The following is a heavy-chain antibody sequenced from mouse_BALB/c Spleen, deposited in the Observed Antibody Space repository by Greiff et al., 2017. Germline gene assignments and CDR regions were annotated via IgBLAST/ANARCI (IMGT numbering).Heavy chain of an antibody. CDR2: ISNLAYSI. D-gene: IGHD1-3*01. CDR1: GFTFSDYG. CDR3: ARELSKGAMDY. Sequence: EVMLVESGGGLVQPGGSRKLSCAASGFTFSDYGMAWVRQAPGKGPEWVAFISNLAYSIYYADTVTGRFTISRENAKNTLYLEMSSLRSEDTAMYYCARELSKGAMDYWGQGTSVTVSS. J-gene: IGHJ4*01. V-gene: IGHV5-15*02.